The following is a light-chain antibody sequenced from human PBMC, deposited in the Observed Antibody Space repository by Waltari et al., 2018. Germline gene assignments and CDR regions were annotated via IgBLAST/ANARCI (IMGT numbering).Light chain of an antibody. V-gene: IGLV2-11*01. CDR3: CSYAGSYTYVV. CDR1: SSDVGGYNY. J-gene: IGLJ2*01. CDR2: DVN. Sequence: QSALTQPRSVSGSPGQSVTISCTGTSSDVGGYNYVSWYQQHPGKAPKLMIYDVNKRPSGGPERFSGSKSGNTASLTISGLQAEDEADYHCCSYAGSYTYVVFGGGTKLTVL.